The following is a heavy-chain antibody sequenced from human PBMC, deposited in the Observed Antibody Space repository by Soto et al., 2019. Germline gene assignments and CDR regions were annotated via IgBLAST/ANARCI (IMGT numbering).Heavy chain of an antibody. J-gene: IGHJ5*01. Sequence: QGHLVQAGAEVKKPGASVKVAFRTSGYTFTGYAFRGVRQDPGQGLEWMGWIRADNGNTKYAQRCQDRITMTTDTSTSTAYMELRSLTSDDTAVAYGARGYTGYGDYGVSLGSWGHGSPVTVCS. CDR1: GYTFTGYA. V-gene: IGHV1-18*01. CDR3: ARGYTGYGDYGVSLGS. CDR2: IRADNGNT. D-gene: IGHD4-17*01.